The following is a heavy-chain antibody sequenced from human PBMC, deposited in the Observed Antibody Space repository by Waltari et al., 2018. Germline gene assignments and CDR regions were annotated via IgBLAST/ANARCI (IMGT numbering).Heavy chain of an antibody. J-gene: IGHJ6*03. D-gene: IGHD6-13*01. CDR1: GGSISTSY. CDR3: ARADSSTAYFYYYMDV. CDR2: VCYTGTT. V-gene: IGHV4-59*01. Sequence: QVELQESGPGLVKASETLSLTCTVSGGSISTSYWSWIRQPPGKGLEYSGYVCYTGTTNYNPSLKNRVTISLDTSKNQFSLKVNSVTAADTAVYYCARADSSTAYFYYYMDVWGTGTTVTVSS.